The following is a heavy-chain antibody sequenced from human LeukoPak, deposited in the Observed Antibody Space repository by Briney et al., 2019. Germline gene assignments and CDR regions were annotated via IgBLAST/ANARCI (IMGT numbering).Heavy chain of an antibody. CDR3: ATYEAAAGRSYYYYMDV. D-gene: IGHD6-13*01. CDR2: ISAYNGNT. V-gene: IGHV1-18*01. Sequence: GASVKVSCKASGYTFTSYGISWVRQAPGQGLEWMGWISAYNGNTNYAQKLQGRVTMTTDTSTSTAYMELRSLRSDDTAVYYCATYEAAAGRSYYYYMDVWGKGTTVTVSS. CDR1: GYTFTSYG. J-gene: IGHJ6*03.